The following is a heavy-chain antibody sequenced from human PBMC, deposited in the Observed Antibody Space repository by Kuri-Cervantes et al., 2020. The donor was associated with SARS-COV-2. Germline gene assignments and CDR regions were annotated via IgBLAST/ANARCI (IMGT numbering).Heavy chain of an antibody. Sequence: GGSLSLSCAVSGCTVSRNYMSWVRQAPGKGLEWVSIIYRGGTTYYADSVKGRFTISRDISKDTVYLQMDTLRAEDTAVYYCARHRDFWNDGMDVWGQGTTVTVSS. CDR3: ARHRDFWNDGMDV. V-gene: IGHV3-53*01. CDR1: GCTVSRNY. D-gene: IGHD3-3*01. CDR2: IYRGGTT. J-gene: IGHJ6*02.